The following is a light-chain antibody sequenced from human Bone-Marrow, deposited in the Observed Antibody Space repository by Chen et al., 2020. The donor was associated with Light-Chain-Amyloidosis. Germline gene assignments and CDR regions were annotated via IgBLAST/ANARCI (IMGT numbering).Light chain of an antibody. CDR1: QSINNF. Sequence: EIVLTQSPATMSLSPGERATLSCRASQSINNFLDWYQQKPGQAPRLLIYDASDRATDIPARFSGSGSGTDFTLTISSLEPEDFAVYYCQQRKDWPITFGQGTRLEIK. CDR3: QQRKDWPIT. J-gene: IGKJ5*01. CDR2: DAS. V-gene: IGKV3-11*01.